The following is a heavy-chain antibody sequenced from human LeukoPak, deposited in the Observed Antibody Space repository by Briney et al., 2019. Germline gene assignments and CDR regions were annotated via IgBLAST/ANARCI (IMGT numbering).Heavy chain of an antibody. V-gene: IGHV3-23*01. CDR2: ISGSGDTT. CDR3: AKDRTGTTGRDWVDP. CDR1: GFTFSNSA. D-gene: IGHD1-1*01. Sequence: GGSLRLSCAASGFTFSNSAMSWVRQTPGKGLEGVSAISGSGDTTYYADSVKGRFTISRDNSKNPVYLQMNSLRAEGTAVYYCAKDRTGTTGRDWVDPWGQGTLVTVSS. J-gene: IGHJ5*02.